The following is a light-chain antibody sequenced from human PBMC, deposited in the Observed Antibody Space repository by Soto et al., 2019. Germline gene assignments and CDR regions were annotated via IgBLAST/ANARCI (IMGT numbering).Light chain of an antibody. CDR1: QSISSW. Sequence: DIPMTQSPSTLSASVGDRVTITCRASQSISSWLAWYQQKPGKAPNLLIYDASNLDSGVPSRFSGSGSGTEFTLTISSLQPDDFATYYCQQYETYWTFGQGTKVEVK. J-gene: IGKJ1*01. V-gene: IGKV1-5*01. CDR2: DAS. CDR3: QQYETYWT.